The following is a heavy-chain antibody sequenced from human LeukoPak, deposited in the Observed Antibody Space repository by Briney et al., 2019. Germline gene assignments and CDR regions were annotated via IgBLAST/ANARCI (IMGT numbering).Heavy chain of an antibody. V-gene: IGHV3-21*01. J-gene: IGHJ5*02. CDR2: ISSSSSYI. D-gene: IGHD6-6*01. CDR3: ARDHRDSSSDNWFDP. CDR1: GFTFSSYS. Sequence: GGSLRLSCAASGFTFSSYSMNWVRQAPGKGLEWVSSISSSSSYIYYADSVKGRFTISRDNAKNSLYLQMNSLRAEDTAVCYCARDHRDSSSDNWFDPWGQGTLVTVSS.